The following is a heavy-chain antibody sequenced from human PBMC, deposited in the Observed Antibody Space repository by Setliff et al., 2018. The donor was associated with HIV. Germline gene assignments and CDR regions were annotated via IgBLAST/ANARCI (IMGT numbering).Heavy chain of an antibody. CDR3: ARVPVPGANWFDP. V-gene: IGHV4-39*01. CDR1: GGSISSSSDY. J-gene: IGHJ5*02. CDR2: IYYSGST. Sequence: SETLSLTCTVSGGSISSSSDYWGWIRQPPGKGLEWIGYIYYSGSTYYNPSLKSRITISVDRSKNLFSLKLISVTAADQGVYYCARVPVPGANWFDPWGLGTLVTVSS.